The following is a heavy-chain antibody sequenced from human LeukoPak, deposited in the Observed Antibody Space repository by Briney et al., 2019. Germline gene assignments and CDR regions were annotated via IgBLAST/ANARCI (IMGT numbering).Heavy chain of an antibody. CDR3: AREGRRYSYVGDFDY. D-gene: IGHD5-18*01. CDR1: GFTFSSYA. Sequence: PGGSLRLSCAASGFTFSSYAMHWVRQAPGKGLEWVAFIHYDGSNNYYADSVKGRFTISRDNAKNSLYLQMNSLRAEDTAVYYCAREGRRYSYVGDFDYWGQGTLVTVSS. J-gene: IGHJ4*02. V-gene: IGHV3-30*02. CDR2: IHYDGSNN.